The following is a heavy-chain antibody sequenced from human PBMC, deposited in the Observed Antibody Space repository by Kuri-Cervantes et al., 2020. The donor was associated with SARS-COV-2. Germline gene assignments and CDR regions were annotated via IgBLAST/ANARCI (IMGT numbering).Heavy chain of an antibody. CDR1: GYTLTELS. CDR2: FDPEDGET. V-gene: IGHV1-24*01. CDR3: ATDFAYSGGLWMGY. J-gene: IGHJ4*02. D-gene: IGHD1-26*01. Sequence: ASVKVSCKVSGYTLTELSMHWVRQAPGKGLEWMGGFDPEDGETIYAQKFQGRVTMTEDTSTDTAYMELSSLRSEDTAVYYCATDFAYSGGLWMGYWGQGTLVTVSS.